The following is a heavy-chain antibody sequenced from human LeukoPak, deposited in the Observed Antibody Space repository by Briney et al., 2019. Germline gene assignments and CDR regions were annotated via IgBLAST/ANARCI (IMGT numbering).Heavy chain of an antibody. Sequence: PGGSLRLSCTVSGFTVSSNSMSWVRQAPGKGLEWVSFIYSDNTHYSDSVKGRFTISRDNSKNTLYLQMNSLRSEDTAVYYCARDRSSGWYRWGAFDIWGQGTMVTVSS. CDR2: IYSDNT. D-gene: IGHD6-19*01. CDR1: GFTVSSNS. CDR3: ARDRSSGWYRWGAFDI. V-gene: IGHV3-53*01. J-gene: IGHJ3*02.